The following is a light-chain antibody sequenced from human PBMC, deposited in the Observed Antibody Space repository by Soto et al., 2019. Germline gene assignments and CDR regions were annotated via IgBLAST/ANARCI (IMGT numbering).Light chain of an antibody. CDR3: QQHNDYAT. V-gene: IGKV1-5*01. J-gene: IGKJ2*01. CDR1: QSISSW. CDR2: DAS. Sequence: DIQMTQSPSTLSASVGDRVTITCRASQSISSWLAWYQQKPGKAPKLLIYDASSLESGVPSRFSGSGSGTEFTLTIDNLQPDDAATYYCQQHNDYATFGQGT.